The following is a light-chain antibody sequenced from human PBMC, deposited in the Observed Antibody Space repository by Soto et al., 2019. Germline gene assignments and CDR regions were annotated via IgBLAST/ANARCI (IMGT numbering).Light chain of an antibody. J-gene: IGKJ1*01. CDR1: QSINGN. Sequence: DLQMTPAPTNLSAGLGARATMPCRASQSINGNLNWDQQKLGKAPKLLTYAASNLRGGVPSRFSGGGSGTEFTLTISSLQPDDIASYSCQQYNSYSWTFGQGSNVDI. CDR3: QQYNSYSWT. CDR2: AAS. V-gene: IGKV1-5*01.